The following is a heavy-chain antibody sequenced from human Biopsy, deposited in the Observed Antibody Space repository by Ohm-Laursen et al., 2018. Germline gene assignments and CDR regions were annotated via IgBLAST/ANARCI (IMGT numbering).Heavy chain of an antibody. CDR2: IYLGGTS. CDR3: ATEFTKANGWNYFDY. D-gene: IGHD2-15*01. CDR1: GITVSGNY. V-gene: IGHV3-53*01. J-gene: IGHJ4*02. Sequence: SLRLSCPASGITVSGNYMTWVRQAPGRGRAWVSVIYLGGTSYYADSVKVRFTISRDNSKNMVYLQMNSLRAEDTAVYYCATEFTKANGWNYFDYWGQGTLVTVSS.